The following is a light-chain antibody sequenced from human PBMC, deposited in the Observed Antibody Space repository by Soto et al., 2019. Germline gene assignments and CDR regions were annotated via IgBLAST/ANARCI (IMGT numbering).Light chain of an antibody. CDR1: QGLTASY. CDR2: GAS. V-gene: IGKV3-20*01. Sequence: EIVLTQSPGTLSLSRGERATLSCRSSQGLTASYLAWYQQKPGQAPRLLLSGASNRATGISDRYSGTGSGTDFTLTISRLEPEDFAVYYCQQYNNLPYTFGQGTKLEIK. J-gene: IGKJ2*01. CDR3: QQYNNLPYT.